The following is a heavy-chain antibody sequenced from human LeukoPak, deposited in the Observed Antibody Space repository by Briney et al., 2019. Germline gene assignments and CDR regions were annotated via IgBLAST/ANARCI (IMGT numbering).Heavy chain of an antibody. CDR2: IYHSGST. D-gene: IGHD6-13*01. V-gene: IGHV4-4*02. CDR3: ARTNSSSWYSSFDY. CDR1: GGSISSSNW. J-gene: IGHJ4*02. Sequence: SETLSLTCAVSGGSISSSNWWSWVRQPPGKGLEWIGEIYHSGSTNYNPSLKSRVTISVDKSKNQFSLKLSSVTAADTAVYYCARTNSSSWYSSFDYWGQGTLVTVSS.